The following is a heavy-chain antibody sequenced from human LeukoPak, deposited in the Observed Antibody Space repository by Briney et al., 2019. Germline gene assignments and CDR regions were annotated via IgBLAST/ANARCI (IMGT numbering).Heavy chain of an antibody. CDR2: INPNSGGT. CDR3: AREPLWFGELQ. D-gene: IGHD3-10*01. V-gene: IGHV1-2*02. J-gene: IGHJ4*02. Sequence: ASVKVSCKSSGYTFTGYYMHWVRQAPGRGLEGMGWINPNSGGTNYAQKFQGRVTMTRDTSISTAYMELSRLRSDDTAVYYCAREPLWFGELQWGQGTLVTVSS. CDR1: GYTFTGYY.